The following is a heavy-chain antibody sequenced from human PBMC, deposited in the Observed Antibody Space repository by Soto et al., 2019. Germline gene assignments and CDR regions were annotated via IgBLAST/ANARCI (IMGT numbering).Heavy chain of an antibody. V-gene: IGHV1-69*12. Sequence: QVQLVQSGAEVKKYGSSVKVSCKASGGTFSRYAISWVRQAPGQGLEWMGGITSMFGTANYAQRFQGRATITADESTSTAYMQLSSLRSDDTAVYYCAQTLGLAVAGPGRFDLWGRGTLVTVSS. CDR2: ITSMFGTA. D-gene: IGHD6-19*01. CDR1: GGTFSRYA. CDR3: AQTLGLAVAGPGRFDL. J-gene: IGHJ2*01.